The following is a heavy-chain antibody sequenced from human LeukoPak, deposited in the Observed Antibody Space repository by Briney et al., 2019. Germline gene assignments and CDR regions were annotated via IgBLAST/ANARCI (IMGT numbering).Heavy chain of an antibody. CDR1: GFTFSSYS. J-gene: IGHJ4*02. CDR3: ARGPLAGIGSGYNYFDY. D-gene: IGHD3-22*01. Sequence: PGGSLRLSCAASGFTFSSYSMTWVRQAPGKGLEWVSYISSSSTIYYADSVKGRFTISRDNAKNSLYLQMNSLRAADTAVYYCARGPLAGIGSGYNYFDYWGQGTLVTVSS. CDR2: ISSSSTI. V-gene: IGHV3-48*01.